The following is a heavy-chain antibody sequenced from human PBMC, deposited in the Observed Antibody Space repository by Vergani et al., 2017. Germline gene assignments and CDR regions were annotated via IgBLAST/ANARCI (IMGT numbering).Heavy chain of an antibody. CDR2: ISYDGSNK. Sequence: QVQLVESGGGVVQPGRSLTLSCAASGFTFSSYAMHWVRQAPGKGLEWVAVISYDGSNKYYADSVKGRFTISRDNSKNTLYLQMNSLRAEDTAVYYCARCPRYQLLSVWFDPWGQGTLVTVSS. J-gene: IGHJ5*02. CDR1: GFTFSSYA. V-gene: IGHV3-30-3*01. D-gene: IGHD2-2*01. CDR3: ARCPRYQLLSVWFDP.